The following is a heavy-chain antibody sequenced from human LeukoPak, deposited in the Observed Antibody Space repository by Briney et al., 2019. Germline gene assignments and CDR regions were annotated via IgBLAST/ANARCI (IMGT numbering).Heavy chain of an antibody. CDR3: ARPTSTNIVVVPAADDAFDI. J-gene: IGHJ3*02. V-gene: IGHV3-21*01. Sequence: GGSLRLSCAASGFAFSTYTLNWVRQAPGKGLEWVSSISHSSDYIYYADSVKGRFTISRDNSKNTLYLQMNSLRAEDTAVYYCARPTSTNIVVVPAADDAFDIWGQGAMVTVSS. CDR1: GFAFSTYT. CDR2: ISHSSDYI. D-gene: IGHD2-2*01.